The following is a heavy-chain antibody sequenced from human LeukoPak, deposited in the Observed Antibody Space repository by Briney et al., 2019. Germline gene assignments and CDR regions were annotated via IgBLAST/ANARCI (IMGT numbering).Heavy chain of an antibody. J-gene: IGHJ1*01. D-gene: IGHD6-19*01. Sequence: GGSLRLSCGASGFTFKNYALAWVRQAPGKGLEWVSALSYTISTYYADSVKGRFIISRDNSKNTLYLQMNSLRVEDTAIYYCATYPGLAVNKYFHHWGQGTLLTVSS. CDR1: GFTFKNYA. V-gene: IGHV3-23*01. CDR3: ATYPGLAVNKYFHH. CDR2: LSYTIST.